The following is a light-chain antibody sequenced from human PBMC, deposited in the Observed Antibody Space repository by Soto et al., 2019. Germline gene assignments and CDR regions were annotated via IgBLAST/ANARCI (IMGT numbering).Light chain of an antibody. V-gene: IGKV1-5*01. CDR1: QSINNR. CDR3: QQYNIYPWT. Sequence: IQMTQSPSPLSASIGDRVTITCRASQSINNRLAWYQQMPGKAPNLMIYDASSLESGVPSRFRGSGSETECTLSISSLQPDDVATYYCQQYNIYPWTLGQGTKVDIK. J-gene: IGKJ1*01. CDR2: DAS.